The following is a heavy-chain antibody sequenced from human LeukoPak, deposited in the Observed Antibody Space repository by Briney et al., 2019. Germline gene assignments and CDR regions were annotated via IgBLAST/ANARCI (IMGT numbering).Heavy chain of an antibody. CDR1: GFTFSSYG. V-gene: IGHV3-30*03. Sequence: GRSPRLSCAASGFTFSSYGMHWVRQAPGEGLEWVAVISYDGSNKYYADSVKGRFTISRDNSKNTLYLQMNSLRAEDTAVYYCATTRGLQNAFDIWGQGTMVTVSS. CDR3: ATTRGLQNAFDI. J-gene: IGHJ3*02. CDR2: ISYDGSNK. D-gene: IGHD3-22*01.